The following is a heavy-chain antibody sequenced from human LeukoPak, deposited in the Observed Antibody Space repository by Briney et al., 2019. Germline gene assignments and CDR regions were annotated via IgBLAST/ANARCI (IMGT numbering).Heavy chain of an antibody. CDR2: ISSDSRYI. V-gene: IGHV3-21*01. J-gene: IGHJ6*02. CDR3: ATDYAGNSLWYYYGLGV. D-gene: IGHD4-23*01. Sequence: GGSLRLSCAASGFTFSHYSMDWVRQAPGKGLEWVSSISSDSRYIYYADSLKGRFTISRDNAKNSLYLQMNSLRAEDTAVYYCATDYAGNSLWYYYGLGVWGQGTTVTVSS. CDR1: GFTFSHYS.